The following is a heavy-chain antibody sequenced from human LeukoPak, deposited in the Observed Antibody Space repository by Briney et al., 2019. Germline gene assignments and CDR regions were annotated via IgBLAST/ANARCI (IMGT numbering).Heavy chain of an antibody. Sequence: PETLSLTCTVSGGSISTYYWSWIRQPPGKGLEWIGYIYYSGSTNYNPSLKSRVTISVDTSENQFSLKLTSVTAADTAVYYCARGGYQDSSGYYGGYYYYYMDVWGKGTTVTVSS. CDR3: ARGGYQDSSGYYGGYYYYYMDV. CDR2: IYYSGST. D-gene: IGHD3-22*01. CDR1: GGSISTYY. V-gene: IGHV4-59*01. J-gene: IGHJ6*03.